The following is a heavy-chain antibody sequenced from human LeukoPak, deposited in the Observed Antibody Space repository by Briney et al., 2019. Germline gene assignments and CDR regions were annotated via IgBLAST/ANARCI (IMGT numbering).Heavy chain of an antibody. CDR2: INHSGST. Sequence: SETLSLTCAVYGGSFSGYYWSWIRQPPGKGLEWIGEINHSGSTNYNPSLESRVTISVDTSKNQFSLKLSSVTAADTAVYYCARLGPIRYFDWLLSWFDPWGQGTLVTVSS. J-gene: IGHJ5*02. V-gene: IGHV4-34*01. D-gene: IGHD3-9*01. CDR3: ARLGPIRYFDWLLSWFDP. CDR1: GGSFSGYY.